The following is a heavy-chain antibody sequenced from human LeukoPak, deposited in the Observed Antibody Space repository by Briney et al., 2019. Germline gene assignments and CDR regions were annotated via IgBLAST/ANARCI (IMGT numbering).Heavy chain of an antibody. Sequence: ASVKVSCKASGYTFTGYYMHWVRQAPGQGLEWMGWINPNSGGTNYAQKFQGRVTMTRDTSISTAYMGLSRLRSDDTAVYYCARGDNYYDSSGYPEGNWFDPWGQGTLVTVSS. J-gene: IGHJ5*02. CDR1: GYTFTGYY. CDR3: ARGDNYYDSSGYPEGNWFDP. CDR2: INPNSGGT. V-gene: IGHV1-2*02. D-gene: IGHD3-22*01.